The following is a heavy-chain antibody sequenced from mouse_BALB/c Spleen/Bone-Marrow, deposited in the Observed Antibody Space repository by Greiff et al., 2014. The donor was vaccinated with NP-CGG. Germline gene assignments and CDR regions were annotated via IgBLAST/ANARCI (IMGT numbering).Heavy chain of an antibody. J-gene: IGHJ4*01. D-gene: IGHD1-2*01. CDR3: ARDRRITTATYAMDY. Sequence: EVQLVESGGGLVKPGGSLKLSCAASGFTFSDYYMYWVRQTPEKRLEWVATISDGGSYTYYPDSVKGRFTISRDNAKNNLYLQMSSLKSEDTAMDYCARDRRITTATYAMDYWGQGTSVTVSA. CDR1: GFTFSDYY. V-gene: IGHV5-4*02. CDR2: ISDGGSYT.